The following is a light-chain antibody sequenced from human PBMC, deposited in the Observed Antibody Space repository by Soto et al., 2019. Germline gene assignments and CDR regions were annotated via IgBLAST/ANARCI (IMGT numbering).Light chain of an antibody. Sequence: EIVLTQSPGTLSLSPGERATLSCRASQSVSSNYLAWYQHKPGPAPRLLIYGASSRATGIPDRVSGSGSGTDFTLTISRLEPEDFAVYYCQQYATSPATFGGGTKVEIK. CDR3: QQYATSPAT. V-gene: IGKV3-20*01. CDR2: GAS. J-gene: IGKJ4*01. CDR1: QSVSSNY.